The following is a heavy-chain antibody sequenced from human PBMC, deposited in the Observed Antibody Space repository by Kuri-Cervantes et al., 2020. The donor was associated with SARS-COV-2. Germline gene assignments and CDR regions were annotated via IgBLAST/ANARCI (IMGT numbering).Heavy chain of an antibody. V-gene: IGHV3-21*01. D-gene: IGHD3-10*01. Sequence: GESLKISCAASGFTFSSYSMNWVRQAPGKGLEWVSSISSSSSYIYYADSVKGRFTISRDNAKNSLYLQMNSLRAEDTAVYYCAKDLGDLKSAFDIWGQGTMVTVSS. CDR1: GFTFSSYS. CDR3: AKDLGDLKSAFDI. CDR2: ISSSSSYI. J-gene: IGHJ3*02.